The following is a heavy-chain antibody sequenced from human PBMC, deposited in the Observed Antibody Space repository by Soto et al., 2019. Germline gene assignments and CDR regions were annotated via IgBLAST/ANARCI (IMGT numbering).Heavy chain of an antibody. CDR2: IIPLFGTA. Sequence: QVQLVQSGAEVKKPGSSVKVSCKASGGTFSSFGFNWVRQAPGQGLEWMGGIIPLFGTANYAEKFQGRVTTSADERTSTASMELIGLRSEDTAIYYCARDRSMDGYNSRSFDYWGQGTLVTVS. CDR3: ARDRSMDGYNSRSFDY. CDR1: GGTFSSFG. V-gene: IGHV1-69*01. J-gene: IGHJ4*02. D-gene: IGHD5-12*01.